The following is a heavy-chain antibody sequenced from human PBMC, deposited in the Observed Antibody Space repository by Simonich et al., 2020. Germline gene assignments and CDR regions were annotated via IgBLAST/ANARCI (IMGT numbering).Heavy chain of an antibody. CDR2: ISGSVGST. CDR3: ATYYFDY. J-gene: IGHJ4*02. Sequence: EVQLLESGGGLVQPGGSLRLSCAASGFTFSSYAMSWVRQAPGKGLVGGSAISGSVGSTYYADSVKGRFTISRDNSKNTLYLQMNSLRAEDTAVYYCATYYFDYWGQGTLVTVSS. V-gene: IGHV3-23*01. CDR1: GFTFSSYA.